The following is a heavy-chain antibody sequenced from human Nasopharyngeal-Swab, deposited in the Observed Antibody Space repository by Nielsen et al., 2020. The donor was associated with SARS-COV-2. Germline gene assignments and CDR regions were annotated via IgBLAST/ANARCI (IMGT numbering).Heavy chain of an antibody. D-gene: IGHD4-11*01. V-gene: IGHV4-39*01. J-gene: IGHJ6*03. CDR3: ARLRATVTTSYYYYYMDV. Sequence: WIRQPPGKGLEWIGSIYYSGSSYYNPSLESRVTISVDTSKNQFSLKLSSVTAADTAVYYCARLRATVTTSYYYYYMDVWGKGTTVTVSS. CDR2: IYYSGSS.